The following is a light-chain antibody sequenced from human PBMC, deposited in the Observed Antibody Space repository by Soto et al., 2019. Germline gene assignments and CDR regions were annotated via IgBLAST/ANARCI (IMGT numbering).Light chain of an antibody. CDR3: QQYNTYPYT. Sequence: DIQMTQSPSTLSASVGDRVTITCRASQSINSYLAWYQQKPGKAPKVIIYKASSLKSGVPSRFSGSGSGTDFTLTISSLQPDDFATYYCQQYNTYPYTFGQGTKLEIK. V-gene: IGKV1-5*03. CDR2: KAS. J-gene: IGKJ2*01. CDR1: QSINSY.